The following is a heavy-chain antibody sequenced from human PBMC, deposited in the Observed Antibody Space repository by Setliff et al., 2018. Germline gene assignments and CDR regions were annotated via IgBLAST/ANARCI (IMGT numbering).Heavy chain of an antibody. CDR1: GYSFSSYW. D-gene: IGHD2-2*01. V-gene: IGHV5-51*01. CDR3: VTTTLPTAPAYDTFDL. CDR2: IFPGDSDT. Sequence: PGESLKISCKGSGYSFSSYWIGWVRQMHGKGLEWMGIIFPGDSDTRYSPSFQGQVTISADKSLTTAYLHWSGLKASDTAMYYCVTTTLPTAPAYDTFDLWGQGTMVTVSS. J-gene: IGHJ3*01.